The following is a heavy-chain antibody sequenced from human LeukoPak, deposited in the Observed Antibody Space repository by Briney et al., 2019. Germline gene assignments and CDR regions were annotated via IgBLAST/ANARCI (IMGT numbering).Heavy chain of an antibody. D-gene: IGHD2-2*01. CDR2: IYTSGST. CDR3: AGAQLLTYYYYYYMDV. Sequence: SETLSLTCTVSGGSISSYYWSRIRQPPGKGLEWIGYIYTSGSTNYNPSLKSRVTISVDTSKNQFSLKLSSVTAADTAVYYCAGAQLLTYYYYYYMDVWGKGTTVTVSS. V-gene: IGHV4-4*09. J-gene: IGHJ6*03. CDR1: GGSISSYY.